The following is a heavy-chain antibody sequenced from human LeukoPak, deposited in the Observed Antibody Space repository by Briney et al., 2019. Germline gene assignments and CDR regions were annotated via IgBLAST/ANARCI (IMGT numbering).Heavy chain of an antibody. CDR2: INHSGST. J-gene: IGHJ4*02. CDR1: GGSFSGYY. V-gene: IGHV4-34*01. Sequence: SETLSLTCAVYGGSFSGYYWSWIRQPPGKGLEWIEEINHSGSTNYNPSLKSRVTISVDTSKNQFSLKLSSVTAADTAVYYCAELELGYWGQGTLVTVSS. CDR3: AELELGY. D-gene: IGHD1-7*01.